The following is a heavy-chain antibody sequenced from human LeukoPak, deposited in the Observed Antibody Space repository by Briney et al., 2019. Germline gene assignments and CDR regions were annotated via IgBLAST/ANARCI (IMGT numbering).Heavy chain of an antibody. J-gene: IGHJ4*02. CDR3: ARGGWTQDS. CDR2: VYYTGST. D-gene: IGHD6-19*01. CDR1: GDSINSHY. V-gene: IGHV4-59*11. Sequence: PSETLSLTCTVSGDSINSHYWTWIRQPPGKGLDWIGYVYYTGSTDYNPSLKSRVTISVDTSNNQFSLKLTSVTAADTAVYYCARGGWTQDSWGQGTLVTVSS.